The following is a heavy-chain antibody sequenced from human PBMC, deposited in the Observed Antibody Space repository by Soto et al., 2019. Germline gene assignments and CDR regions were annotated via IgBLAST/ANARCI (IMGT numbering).Heavy chain of an antibody. V-gene: IGHV5-51*01. CDR2: IYPGDSDT. D-gene: IGHD2-2*01. J-gene: IGHJ6*02. Sequence: GESLKISCKGAGYSFSTYWIVWVRQMPGKGLEWMGAIYPGDSDTRYSPSFRGQVTISADKSINTAYLQWNSLKASDTAMYYCARHKGYCSSTSCYGMDVSGQGATVTVSS. CDR1: GYSFSTYW. CDR3: ARHKGYCSSTSCYGMDV.